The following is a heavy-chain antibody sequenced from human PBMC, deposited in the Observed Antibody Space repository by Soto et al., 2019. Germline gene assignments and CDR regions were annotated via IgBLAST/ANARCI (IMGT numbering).Heavy chain of an antibody. CDR1: GFTFRDYY. V-gene: IGHV3-23*01. CDR2: IIDSGGST. Sequence: GGSLRLSCEASGFTFRDYYMTWFRQAPGKGLEWVSDIIDSGGSTYYADAVKGRFTISRDNSKSTLYLQMNSLRAEDTAVYYCGKGRSYYYYYGVDVWGQGTTVTVSS. J-gene: IGHJ6*02. CDR3: GKGRSYYYYYGVDV. D-gene: IGHD1-26*01.